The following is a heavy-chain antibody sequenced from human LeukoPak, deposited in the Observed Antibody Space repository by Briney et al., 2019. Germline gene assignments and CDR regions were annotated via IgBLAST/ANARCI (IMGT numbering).Heavy chain of an antibody. D-gene: IGHD6-13*01. CDR1: GGSISSTSYY. CDR3: ARDPQGSWYPTHYFDY. J-gene: IGHJ4*02. Sequence: SETLSLTCVVSGGSISSTSYYWGWIRQPPGKGLEWIGSIYYSGSTYYSPSLKSRVTISVDTSKNQFSLKLSSVTAADTAVYYCARDPQGSWYPTHYFDYWGQGTLVTVSS. V-gene: IGHV4-39*07. CDR2: IYYSGST.